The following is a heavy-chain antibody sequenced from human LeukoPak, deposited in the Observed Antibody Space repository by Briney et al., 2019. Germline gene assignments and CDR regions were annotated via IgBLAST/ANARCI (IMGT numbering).Heavy chain of an antibody. D-gene: IGHD3-10*01. J-gene: IGHJ6*03. V-gene: IGHV3-66*04. CDR1: GLIVSSNY. CDR2: IYPGGNT. Sequence: PGGSLRLSCVASGLIVSSNYLSWVRQAPGKGLEWVSVIYPGGNTYYGDSVRGRFTISRDNSKNTVYLQMNSLRAEDTAVYYCAKLSPDYYGSGSYYMTRGYYMDVWGKGTTVTVSS. CDR3: AKLSPDYYGSGSYYMTRGYYMDV.